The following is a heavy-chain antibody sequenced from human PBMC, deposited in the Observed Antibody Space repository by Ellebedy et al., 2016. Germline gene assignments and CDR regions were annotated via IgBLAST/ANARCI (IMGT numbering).Heavy chain of an antibody. CDR2: ISGDGDTT. D-gene: IGHD4-17*01. Sequence: GESLKISCVASGFTFRNFFMSWVRQAPGGGLEWISTISGDGDTTFSADSVKGRFTISRDNSRYTLYLQMDSLTAADTAVYYCYYGHYSGFWGQGTLVKVSS. CDR1: GFTFRNFF. J-gene: IGHJ4*02. V-gene: IGHV3-23*01. CDR3: YYGHYSGF.